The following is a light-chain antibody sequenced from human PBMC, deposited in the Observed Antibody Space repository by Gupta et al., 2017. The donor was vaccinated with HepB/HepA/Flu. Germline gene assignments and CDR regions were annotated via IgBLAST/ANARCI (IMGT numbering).Light chain of an antibody. J-gene: IGKJ1*01. V-gene: IGKV1-5*03. CDR1: QSISSY. CDR3: QQDNSSPYT. CDR2: EAS. Sequence: IQLTQSPSSLSASVGDRVTITCRASQSISSYLSWYQQKPGRAPKVVIYEASSLQSGVPSRFSGSGSGTEFTLTISSLHPDDFATYYCQQDNSSPYTFGQGTKVEIK.